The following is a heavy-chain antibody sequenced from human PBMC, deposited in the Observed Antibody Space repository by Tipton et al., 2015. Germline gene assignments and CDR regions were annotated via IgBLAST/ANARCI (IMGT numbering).Heavy chain of an antibody. V-gene: IGHV4-61*01. CDR3: ARDGGYGDYADFHH. J-gene: IGHJ1*01. Sequence: TLSLTCTVSGGSVSSGSYYWSWIRQPPGKGLEWIGYIYYSGSTNYNPSLKSRVTISVDTPKNQFSLKLSSVTAADTAVYYCARDGGYGDYADFHHWGQGTLVTVSS. D-gene: IGHD4-17*01. CDR1: GGSVSSGSYY. CDR2: IYYSGST.